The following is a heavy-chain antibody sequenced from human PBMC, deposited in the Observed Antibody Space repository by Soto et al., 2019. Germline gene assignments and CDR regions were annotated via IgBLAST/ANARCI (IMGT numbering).Heavy chain of an antibody. CDR2: ISAYNGNT. J-gene: IGHJ4*02. D-gene: IGHD2-15*01. CDR3: ARGLIYCSGGSCYLVPDY. CDR1: GYTFTSYG. V-gene: IGHV1-18*01. Sequence: ASVKVSCKASGYTFTSYGISWVRQAPGQGLEWMGWISAYNGNTNYAQKLQGRVTMTTDTSTSTAYMELRSLRSDDTAVCYCARGLIYCSGGSCYLVPDYWGQGTLVTVSS.